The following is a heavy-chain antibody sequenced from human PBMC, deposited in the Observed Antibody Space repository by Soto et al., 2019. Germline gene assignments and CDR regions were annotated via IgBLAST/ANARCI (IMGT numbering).Heavy chain of an antibody. V-gene: IGHV1-2*02. CDR3: ARRSSTYLNEIIYDP. Sequence: ASVKVSCKASRYTFTSYDIFRVRQSPGQGLEWMGWIKPDSGDTHYAQNFQGRVTMTRDTSINTAYMELNNLVSDDTAVYYCARRSSTYLNEIIYDPWGQGTLVTVSS. CDR2: IKPDSGDT. J-gene: IGHJ5*02. CDR1: RYTFTSYD. D-gene: IGHD2-2*01.